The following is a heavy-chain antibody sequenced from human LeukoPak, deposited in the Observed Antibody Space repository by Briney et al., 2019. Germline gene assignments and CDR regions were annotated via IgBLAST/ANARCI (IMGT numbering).Heavy chain of an antibody. D-gene: IGHD3-10*01. J-gene: IGHJ4*02. CDR1: GFTFSSYG. V-gene: IGHV3-30*02. CDR2: IRYDGSNK. Sequence: PGGSLRLSCAASGFTFSSYGMHWVRQAPGKGLEWVAFIRYDGSNKYYADSVKGRFTISRDNSKNTLYLQMNSLRAEDTAVYYCAKEVERLLWFGEFDYWGQGTLVTVSS. CDR3: AKEVERLLWFGEFDY.